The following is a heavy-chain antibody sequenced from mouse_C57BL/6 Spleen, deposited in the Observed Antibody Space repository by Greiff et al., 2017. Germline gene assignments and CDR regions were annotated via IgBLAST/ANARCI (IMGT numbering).Heavy chain of an antibody. Sequence: EVQLQQSGAELVRPGASVKLSCTASGFNIKDSYMHWVKQRPEQGLEWIGGIDPEDGDTECAQKFQGTATMTAGTSSNTAYLQLSSLTSEDTAVDYCPTDGYYFDYWGQGTTLTVSS. CDR2: IDPEDGDT. CDR3: PTDGYYFDY. J-gene: IGHJ2*01. CDR1: GFNIKDSY. V-gene: IGHV14-1*01.